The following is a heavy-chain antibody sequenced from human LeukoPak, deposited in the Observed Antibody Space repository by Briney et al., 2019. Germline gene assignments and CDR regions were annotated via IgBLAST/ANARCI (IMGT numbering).Heavy chain of an antibody. CDR2: IRYDGSKT. Sequence: GGSLRLSCAASGFSFGDSAMHWVRQAPGKGLQWVAFIRYDGSKTKYTDSVKRRFTISRDNSNNALFLQMNTLTTEDTATYDCAKDVGRGATCWMGASDSGGQGTTVIVSS. D-gene: IGHD2-21*01. CDR1: GFSFGDSA. V-gene: IGHV3-30*02. CDR3: AKDVGRGATCWMGASDS. J-gene: IGHJ3*01.